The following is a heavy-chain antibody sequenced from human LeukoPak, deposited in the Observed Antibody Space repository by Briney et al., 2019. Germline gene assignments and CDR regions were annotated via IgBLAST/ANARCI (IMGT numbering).Heavy chain of an antibody. CDR2: ISGGGGNT. V-gene: IGHV3-23*01. CDR1: GFTFSSYA. CDR3: AKDRPNYYGSNGHYYRRDGDY. Sequence: PGGSLRLSCAVSGFTFSSYAMTWVRQVPGKGLEWVSAISGGGGNTYSADAVKGRFTISRDNSENMLYLQMNSLRVEDTAVYFCAKDRPNYYGSNGHYYRRDGDYWGQGTLVTVSS. J-gene: IGHJ4*02. D-gene: IGHD3-22*01.